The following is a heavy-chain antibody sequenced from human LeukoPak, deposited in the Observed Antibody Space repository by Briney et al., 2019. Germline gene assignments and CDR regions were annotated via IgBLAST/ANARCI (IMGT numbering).Heavy chain of an antibody. CDR1: GLAFSYYW. V-gene: IGHV3-7*01. CDR2: IKQDGSEK. J-gene: IGHJ4*02. CDR3: AVYYSSGPIAY. Sequence: PGGSLRLSCAASGLAFSYYWMSWVRQAPGKGLEWVANIKQDGSEKHYVDSVKGRFTVSRDNAKNSPYLQMNSLRAEDTAVYYCAVYYSSGPIAYWGQGTLVTVSS. D-gene: IGHD3-22*01.